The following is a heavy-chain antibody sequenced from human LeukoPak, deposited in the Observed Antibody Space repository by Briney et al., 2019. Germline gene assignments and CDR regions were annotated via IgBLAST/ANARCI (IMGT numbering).Heavy chain of an antibody. CDR2: ISWQGGTT. V-gene: IGHV3-43D*03. Sequence: PGGSLRLSCAASGFTFDDYAMLWVRQAPGKGLEWVSFISWQGGTTYYADSVKGRFTISRDNSKNSLYLQMNSLRAEDTALYYCAKDTDPAYFYYMDVWGKGTTVTVSS. CDR3: AKDTDPAYFYYMDV. CDR1: GFTFDDYA. J-gene: IGHJ6*03.